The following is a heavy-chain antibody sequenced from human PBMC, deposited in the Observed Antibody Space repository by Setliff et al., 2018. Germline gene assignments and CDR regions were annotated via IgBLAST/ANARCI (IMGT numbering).Heavy chain of an antibody. CDR3: ARVGQATVVTAIHGALDY. D-gene: IGHD2-21*02. CDR2: VSHDENTK. J-gene: IGHJ4*02. CDR1: GFTFSSYS. V-gene: IGHV3-30*04. Sequence: SRAASGFTFSSYSIHWVRQAPGKGLEWVAVVSHDENTKYYADSVKDRFIISRDNSKNTVYLQMNSLRAADTAVYHCARVGQATVVTAIHGALDYWGQGTLVTVSS.